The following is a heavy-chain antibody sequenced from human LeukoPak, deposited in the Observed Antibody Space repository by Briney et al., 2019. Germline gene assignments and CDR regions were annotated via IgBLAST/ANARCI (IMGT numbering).Heavy chain of an antibody. V-gene: IGHV3-74*01. CDR3: ARDRGYTFDS. Sequence: GGSLRLSCAASGFTFSSYSMNWVRQAPGKGLVWVSRINNDGSSTTYADSVKGRFTISRDNAKNTLYLQMNSLRPEDTAVYYCARDRGYTFDSWGQGTLVTVSS. CDR1: GFTFSSYS. J-gene: IGHJ4*02. D-gene: IGHD5-12*01. CDR2: INNDGSST.